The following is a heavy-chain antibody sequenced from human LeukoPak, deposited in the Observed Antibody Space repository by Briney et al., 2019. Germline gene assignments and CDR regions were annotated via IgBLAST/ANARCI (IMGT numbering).Heavy chain of an antibody. D-gene: IGHD6-19*01. J-gene: IGHJ4*02. CDR3: ARHGSDWLDY. Sequence: SETLSLTCTVSGGSISGYYWSWIRQPPGKGLEWIGYIYYSGSTKYNPSLKSRVTMSVDTSRNQFSLKLSSVTAADTAVYYCARHGSDWLDYWGQGTLVTVSS. V-gene: IGHV4-59*01. CDR1: GGSISGYY. CDR2: IYYSGST.